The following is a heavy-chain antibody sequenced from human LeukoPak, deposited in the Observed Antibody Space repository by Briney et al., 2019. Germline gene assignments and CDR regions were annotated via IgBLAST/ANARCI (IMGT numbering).Heavy chain of an antibody. Sequence: GASVKVSCKASGYTFTTYGINWVRQAPGQGLEWMGWISPYNGNTNYAQKFQGRVTMTTETSTSTAYIELRSLRSDDTAVYYCARLGYCSGGSCYTANYYYYAMDVWGQGTTVTVSS. CDR3: ARLGYCSGGSCYTANYYYYAMDV. CDR2: ISPYNGNT. CDR1: GYTFTTYG. V-gene: IGHV1-18*01. J-gene: IGHJ6*02. D-gene: IGHD2-15*01.